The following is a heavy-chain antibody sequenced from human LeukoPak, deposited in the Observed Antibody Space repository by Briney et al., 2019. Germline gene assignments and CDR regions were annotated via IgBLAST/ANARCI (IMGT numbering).Heavy chain of an antibody. J-gene: IGHJ5*02. CDR1: GGTCSSYA. V-gene: IGHV1-69*13. CDR3: ARAAGSNRLRFLEWPT. D-gene: IGHD3-3*01. CDR2: IIPIFGTA. Sequence: ASVKVSCKASGGTCSSYAISWVRQAPGQGLEWMGGIIPIFGTANYAQKFQGRVTITADESTSTAYMELSSLRSEDTAVYYCARAAGSNRLRFLEWPTWGQGTLVTVSS.